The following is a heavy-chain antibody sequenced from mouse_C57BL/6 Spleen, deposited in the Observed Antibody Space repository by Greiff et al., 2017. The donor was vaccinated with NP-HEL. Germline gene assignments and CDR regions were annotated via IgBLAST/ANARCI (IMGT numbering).Heavy chain of an antibody. D-gene: IGHD1-1*01. CDR2: INPNNGGT. CDR3: ARWGPYYGSSPMDY. J-gene: IGHJ4*01. CDR1: GYTFTDYN. Sequence: EVKLQESGPELVKPGASVKIPCKASGYTFTDYNMDWVKQSHGKSLEWIGDINPNNGGTIYNQKFKGKATLTVDKSSSTAYMELRSLTSEDTAVYYCARWGPYYGSSPMDYWGQGTSVTVSS. V-gene: IGHV1-18*01.